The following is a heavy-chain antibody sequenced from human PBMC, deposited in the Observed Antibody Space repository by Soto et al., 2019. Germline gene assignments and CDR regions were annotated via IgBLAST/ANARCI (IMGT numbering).Heavy chain of an antibody. CDR2: IWYDGSNK. CDR3: ARDRGYSSSWYSRYYYGMDV. D-gene: IGHD6-13*01. CDR1: GFTFSSYG. J-gene: IGHJ6*02. V-gene: IGHV3-33*01. Sequence: QVQLVESGGGVVQPGRSLRLSCAASGFTFSSYGMHWVRQAPGKGLEWVAVIWYDGSNKYYADSVKGRFTISRDNSKNTLYLQMNSLRAEDPAVYYCARDRGYSSSWYSRYYYGMDVWGQGTTVTVSS.